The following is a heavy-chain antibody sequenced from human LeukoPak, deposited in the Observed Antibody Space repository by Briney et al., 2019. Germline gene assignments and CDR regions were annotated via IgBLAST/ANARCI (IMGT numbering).Heavy chain of an antibody. CDR3: ARQLPTAAADTRGYFDY. D-gene: IGHD6-25*01. CDR1: GGSFSAYY. Sequence: PSETLSLTCAVYGGSFSAYYWSWIRQPPGKGLEWIGEINHSGSANYNPSLKSRVTMSVDTSKNQFSLKLTSVTAADAAVYFCARQLPTAAADTRGYFDYWGQGTVVTVSP. V-gene: IGHV4-34*01. J-gene: IGHJ4*02. CDR2: INHSGSA.